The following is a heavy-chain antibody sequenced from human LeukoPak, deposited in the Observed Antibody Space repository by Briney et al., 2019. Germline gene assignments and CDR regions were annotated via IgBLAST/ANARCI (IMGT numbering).Heavy chain of an antibody. CDR3: ARDYGGY. Sequence: PGGSLRPSCAASGFTFSSYWMSWVRQAPGKGLEWVVSIKEDGSEKYYVDSVEGRFTISRDNAKNSLSLQMNSLRVEDTAMYYCARDYGGYWGQGTLVTVSS. CDR1: GFTFSSYW. V-gene: IGHV3-7*03. J-gene: IGHJ4*02. D-gene: IGHD3-16*01. CDR2: IKEDGSEK.